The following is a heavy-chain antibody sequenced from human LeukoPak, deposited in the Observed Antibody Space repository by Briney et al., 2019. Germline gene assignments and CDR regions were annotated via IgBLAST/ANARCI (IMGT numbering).Heavy chain of an antibody. CDR1: GFTFSSYS. Sequence: SGGSLRLSCAASGFTFSSYSMNWVSQAPGKGLEWVAVISYDGSNKYYADSVKGRFTISRDNSKNTLYLQMNSLRAEDTAVYYCAKDVGGRYEFDYWGQGTLVTVSS. D-gene: IGHD1-26*01. CDR2: ISYDGSNK. V-gene: IGHV3-30*18. J-gene: IGHJ4*02. CDR3: AKDVGGRYEFDY.